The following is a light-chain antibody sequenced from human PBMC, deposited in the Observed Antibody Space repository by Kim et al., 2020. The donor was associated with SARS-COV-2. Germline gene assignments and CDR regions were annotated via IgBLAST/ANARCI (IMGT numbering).Light chain of an antibody. CDR2: QDE. Sequence: ASPAQTAVITCSGDRLGDKSVCWYQKKPGRSPVVVMYQDERRPAGITERFSGSNSGNTATLTISGTQAMDEADYYCQVWESTTTVFGGGTQLTVL. V-gene: IGLV3-1*01. CDR3: QVWESTTTV. J-gene: IGLJ2*01. CDR1: RLGDKS.